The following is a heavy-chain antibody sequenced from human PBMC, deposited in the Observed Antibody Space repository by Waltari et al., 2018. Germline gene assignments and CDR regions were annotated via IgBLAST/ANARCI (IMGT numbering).Heavy chain of an antibody. Sequence: EVQLVESGGGLVQPGRSLRLSCAASGFTFDVSAMHWVRQAPGKGREWVSGISWNSGSIGYADSVKGRFTISRDNAKNSLYLQMNSLRTEDTALYYCAKGHSGSYGLDYWGQGTLVTVSS. CDR3: AKGHSGSYGLDY. J-gene: IGHJ4*02. D-gene: IGHD1-26*01. V-gene: IGHV3-9*01. CDR2: ISWNSGSI. CDR1: GFTFDVSA.